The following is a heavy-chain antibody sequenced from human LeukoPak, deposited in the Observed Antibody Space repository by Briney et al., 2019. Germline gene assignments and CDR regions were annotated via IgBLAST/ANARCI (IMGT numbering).Heavy chain of an antibody. V-gene: IGHV3-23*01. CDR1: GFTFSSYP. CDR2: ITGSGVGT. D-gene: IGHD3-22*01. J-gene: IGHJ3*01. Sequence: GGSLRLSCSASGFTFSSYPMSWVRQAPGKGLEWVSSITGSGVGTYYADSVKGRFTISRDNSKNTLYLQMNSLRAGDTAVYYCAKQYFYDSSRGAFDVWGQGTMVTVSS. CDR3: AKQYFYDSSRGAFDV.